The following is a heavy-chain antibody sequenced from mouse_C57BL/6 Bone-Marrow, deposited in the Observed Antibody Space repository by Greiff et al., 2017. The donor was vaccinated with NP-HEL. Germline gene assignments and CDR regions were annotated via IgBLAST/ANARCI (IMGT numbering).Heavy chain of an antibody. CDR3: ARYGIYLSLFDD. CDR1: GYTFTTYW. Sequence: VQLQQPGVELVRPGSSVKLSCKTSGYTFTTYWLDWLRQRPGQGLEWIGNIFPSDGDTHYNQKFKDKATLTVDKSSSTAYIQLTSLTSEDSAVYYCARYGIYLSLFDDWGQGTTLTVSS. J-gene: IGHJ2*01. V-gene: IGHV1-61*01. CDR2: IFPSDGDT. D-gene: IGHD2-1*01.